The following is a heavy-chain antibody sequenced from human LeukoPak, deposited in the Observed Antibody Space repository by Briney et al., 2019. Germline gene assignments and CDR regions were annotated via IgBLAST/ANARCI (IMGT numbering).Heavy chain of an antibody. CDR2: ISSDGSIT. CDR3: ARRVGSSESSYYFDY. CDR1: GFTFNIYW. J-gene: IGHJ4*02. Sequence: GGSLRLSCAASGFTFNIYWMHWVRQAPGKGLVGVSLISSDGSITSYADSVKGRFTISRDNAKNTVYLQMNSLRVEDTAVYYCARRVGSSESSYYFDYWGQGTLVTVSS. D-gene: IGHD3-22*01. V-gene: IGHV3-74*01.